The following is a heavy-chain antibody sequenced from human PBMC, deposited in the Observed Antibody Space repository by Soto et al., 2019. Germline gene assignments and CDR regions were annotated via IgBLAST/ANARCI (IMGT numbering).Heavy chain of an antibody. V-gene: IGHV3-48*02. CDR1: GFTFGTYS. CDR2: ISYDSDTI. Sequence: HPGWSLRLSCAGSGFTFGTYSMNWVRQAAGKGLEWIAYISYDSDTIQYADSVKGRFTISRDNAKNSLYLQMNSLRDEDTAVYYCARLYYDYVWGEGTKVTVSS. J-gene: IGHJ6*04. CDR3: ARLYYDYV. D-gene: IGHD3-3*01.